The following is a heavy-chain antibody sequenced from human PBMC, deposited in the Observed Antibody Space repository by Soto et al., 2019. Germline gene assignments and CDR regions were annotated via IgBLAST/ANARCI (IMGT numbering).Heavy chain of an antibody. J-gene: IGHJ1*01. V-gene: IGHV4-39*01. Sequence: QLQLQESGPGLVKPSETLSLTCTVSGVSISGTSYYWGWIRQTPAKGLEWIGTIYYSGETFYNPPLKSRVTISIDTSKNHFSLNLTSVTAAVTAIYYCARHGAFWGQGALVTVSS. CDR1: GVSISGTSYY. CDR2: IYYSGET. D-gene: IGHD3-16*01. CDR3: ARHGAF.